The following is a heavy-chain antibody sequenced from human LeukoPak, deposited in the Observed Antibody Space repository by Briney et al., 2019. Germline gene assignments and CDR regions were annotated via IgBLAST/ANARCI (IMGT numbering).Heavy chain of an antibody. CDR2: IRFDGSNK. Sequence: GGSLRLSCAASGFTFSSYGMHWVRQAPGKGLEWVAFIRFDGSNKYYADSVKGRFTISRDNSKNTLYLQMNSLRAEDTAVYYCAKDQYSSSYYFDYWGQGTLVTVSS. D-gene: IGHD6-6*01. V-gene: IGHV3-30*02. J-gene: IGHJ4*02. CDR3: AKDQYSSSYYFDY. CDR1: GFTFSSYG.